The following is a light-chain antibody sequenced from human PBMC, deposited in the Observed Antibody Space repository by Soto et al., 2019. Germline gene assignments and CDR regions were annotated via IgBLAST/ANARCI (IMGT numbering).Light chain of an antibody. CDR1: SSDVGSYNL. Sequence: QSVLTQPASVSGSPGQSITISCTGTSSDVGSYNLVSWYQQHPGKAPKLMIYEGSKRPSGVSNRFSGSKSGNTASLTISGLQAEDEHDYYCCPYAGSSRVFGTGTKVTVL. J-gene: IGLJ1*01. CDR3: CPYAGSSRV. V-gene: IGLV2-23*01. CDR2: EGS.